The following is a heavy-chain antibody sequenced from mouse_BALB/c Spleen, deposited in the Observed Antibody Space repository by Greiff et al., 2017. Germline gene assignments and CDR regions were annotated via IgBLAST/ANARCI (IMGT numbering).Heavy chain of an antibody. CDR1: GYSITSGYY. J-gene: IGHJ4*01. D-gene: IGHD2-4*01. CDR2: ISYDGSN. Sequence: ESGPGLVKPSQSLSLTCSVTGYSITSGYYWNWIRQFPGNKLEWMGYISYDGSNNYNPSLKNRISITRDTSKNQFFLKLNSVTTEDTATYYCARAIYYDLMDYWGQGTSVTVSS. CDR3: ARAIYYDLMDY. V-gene: IGHV3-6*02.